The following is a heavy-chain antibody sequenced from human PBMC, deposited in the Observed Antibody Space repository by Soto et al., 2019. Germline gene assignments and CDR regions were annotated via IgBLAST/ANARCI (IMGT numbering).Heavy chain of an antibody. CDR3: AKDSGYNYGYFRWFDP. J-gene: IGHJ5*02. V-gene: IGHV4-59*01. Sequence: PSETLSLTYTVSGGSISSYYWSWIRQPPGKGLEWIGYIYYSGSTNYNPSLKSRVTISVDTSKSQFSLKLSSVTAADTAVYYCAKDSGYNYGYFRWFDPWGQGTLVTVSS. CDR1: GGSISSYY. CDR2: IYYSGST. D-gene: IGHD5-18*01.